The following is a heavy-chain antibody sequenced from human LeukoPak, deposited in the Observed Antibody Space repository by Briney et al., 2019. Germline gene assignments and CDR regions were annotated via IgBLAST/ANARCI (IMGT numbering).Heavy chain of an antibody. CDR2: IYSGDST. J-gene: IGHJ4*02. V-gene: IGHV3-53*01. CDR1: DFTVSDNY. D-gene: IGHD4-17*01. CDR3: ARGEVGLTTVTVFDY. Sequence: GGSLRLSCAASDFTVSDNYMSWVRQAPGKGLEWVSVIYSGDSTSYADSVKGRFTISRDNAKNSLYLQMNSLRDEDTAVYYCARGEVGLTTVTVFDYWGQGTLVTVSS.